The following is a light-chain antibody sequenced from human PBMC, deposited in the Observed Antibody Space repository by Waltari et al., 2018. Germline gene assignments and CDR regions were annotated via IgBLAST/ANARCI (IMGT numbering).Light chain of an antibody. J-gene: IGLJ3*02. CDR3: AAWDDSLSGPG. CDR1: TSNIGSNT. CDR2: TNN. Sequence: QSVLTQSPSASGTPGQRVTISCSGSTSNIGSNTVNWYQQLPGTAPKLLIYTNNPRPSGVPDRFPGSKSGTSASLAISGLQSEDEADYYCAAWDDSLSGPGFGGGTKVTVL. V-gene: IGLV1-44*01.